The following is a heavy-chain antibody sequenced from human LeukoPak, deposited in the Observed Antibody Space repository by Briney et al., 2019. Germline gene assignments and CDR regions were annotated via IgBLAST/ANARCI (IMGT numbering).Heavy chain of an antibody. J-gene: IGHJ6*03. D-gene: IGHD1-26*01. Sequence: GASVKVSCKASGHTFTSYDINWVRQATGQGLEWMGWMNPNSGNTGYAQKFQGRVTITRNTSISTAYMELSSLRSDDTAVYYCARGSEVGATTSYYMDVWGKGTTVTVSS. CDR2: MNPNSGNT. CDR1: GHTFTSYD. V-gene: IGHV1-8*03. CDR3: ARGSEVGATTSYYMDV.